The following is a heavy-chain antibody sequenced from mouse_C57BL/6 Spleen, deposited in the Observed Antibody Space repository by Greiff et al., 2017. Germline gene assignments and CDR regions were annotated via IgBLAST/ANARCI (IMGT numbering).Heavy chain of an antibody. Sequence: QVQLQQSGPELVKPGASVKISCKASGYAFSSSWMNWVKRRPGTGLEWIGRIYPGDGDTNYNGKFKGKATLTADKSSSTAYMQLSSLTSEYSAVYFCTTYGSSYDYYAMDYWGQGTSVTVSA. CDR1: GYAFSSSW. CDR3: TTYGSSYDYYAMDY. J-gene: IGHJ4*01. CDR2: IYPGDGDT. V-gene: IGHV1-82*01. D-gene: IGHD1-1*01.